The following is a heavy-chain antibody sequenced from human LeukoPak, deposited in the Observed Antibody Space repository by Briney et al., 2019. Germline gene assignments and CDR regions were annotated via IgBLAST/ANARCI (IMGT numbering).Heavy chain of an antibody. CDR1: GLTFTSSA. Sequence: SVKVSCKASGLTFTSSAVQWVRQARGQRLEWIGWIVVGSGNTNYAQKFQERVTITRDMSTSLVYMELSSLRSEDTAVYYCAAEAAYYYDSRDAFDVWGQGTVVTVSS. CDR2: IVVGSGNT. CDR3: AAEAAYYYDSRDAFDV. D-gene: IGHD3-22*01. J-gene: IGHJ3*01. V-gene: IGHV1-58*01.